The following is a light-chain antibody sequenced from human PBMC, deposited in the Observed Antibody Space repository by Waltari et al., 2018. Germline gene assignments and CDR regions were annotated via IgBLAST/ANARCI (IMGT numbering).Light chain of an antibody. CDR1: ALPRKH. Sequence: SYELTQPPAVSVSPGQTARITCSGSALPRKHAYWYHQKSGQVPLLVIYEDNRRPSGIPERFSGSSSGTKATLTITGAQADDEGDYYCYSTDSGGDHRGVFGGGTRLTVL. CDR2: EDN. J-gene: IGLJ3*02. CDR3: YSTDSGGDHRGV. V-gene: IGLV3-10*01.